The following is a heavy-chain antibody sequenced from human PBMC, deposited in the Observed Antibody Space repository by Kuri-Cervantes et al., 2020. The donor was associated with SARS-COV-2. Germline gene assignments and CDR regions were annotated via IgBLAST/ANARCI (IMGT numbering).Heavy chain of an antibody. Sequence: GESLKSSCAASGFTFSSYAMSWVRQAPGKGLEWVSAISGSGGSTYYADSVKGRFTISRDNSKNTLYLQMNSLRAEDKAVYYCAKDPGFRELLYYFDYWGQGTLVTVSS. CDR1: GFTFSSYA. V-gene: IGHV3-23*01. D-gene: IGHD3-10*01. CDR3: AKDPGFRELLYYFDY. J-gene: IGHJ4*02. CDR2: ISGSGGST.